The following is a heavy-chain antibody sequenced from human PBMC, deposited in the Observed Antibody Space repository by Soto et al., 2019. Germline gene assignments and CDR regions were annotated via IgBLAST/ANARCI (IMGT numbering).Heavy chain of an antibody. CDR3: ARRCSSGGSDFDY. J-gene: IGHJ4*02. CDR1: GYTFTTYY. Sequence: GASVKVSCKASGYTFTTYYIHWVRQAPGQGLEWMGVINPSGGSTTYAQKFQGRLTMTTDTSTSTVYMELSSLRSEDTGIYYCARRCSSGGSDFDYWGQGTLVTVSS. V-gene: IGHV1-46*01. CDR2: INPSGGST. D-gene: IGHD6-25*01.